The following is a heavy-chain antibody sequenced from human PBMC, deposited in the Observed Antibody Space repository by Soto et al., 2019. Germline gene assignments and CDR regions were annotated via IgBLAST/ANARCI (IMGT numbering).Heavy chain of an antibody. Sequence: SVKVSCKASGGTFSSYAISWVRQAPGQGLEWMGGIIPIFGTANYAQKFQGRVTITADESTSTAYMELSSLRSEDTAVYYCASGHLYGSGSDFDYWGQGTLVTVSS. CDR2: IIPIFGTA. V-gene: IGHV1-69*13. CDR1: GGTFSSYA. CDR3: ASGHLYGSGSDFDY. J-gene: IGHJ4*02. D-gene: IGHD3-10*01.